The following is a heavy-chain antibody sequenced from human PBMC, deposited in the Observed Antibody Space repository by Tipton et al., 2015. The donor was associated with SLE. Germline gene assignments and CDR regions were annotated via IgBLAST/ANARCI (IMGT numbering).Heavy chain of an antibody. CDR1: GYSISSGYY. D-gene: IGHD6-19*01. J-gene: IGHJ4*02. V-gene: IGHV4-38-2*01. CDR3: ARSAVAGPYYLDY. Sequence: TLSLTCAVSGYSISSGYYWGWIRQPPGKGLEWIGSIYHSGSTYYNPSLKSRVTISVDTSKNQFSLKLSSVTAADTAVYYCARSAVAGPYYLDYWGQGTLVTVSS. CDR2: IYHSGST.